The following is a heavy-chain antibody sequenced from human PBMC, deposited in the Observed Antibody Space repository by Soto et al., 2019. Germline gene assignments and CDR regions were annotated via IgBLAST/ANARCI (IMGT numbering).Heavy chain of an antibody. Sequence: GGSLRLSCAASGFTFSSYGMHWVGQAPGKGLEWVAVISYDGSNKYYADSVKGRFTISRDNSKNTLYLQMNSLRAEDTAVYYCAKDRHYYDSGGSYQMGYGMDVWGQGATVTVSS. CDR2: ISYDGSNK. CDR3: AKDRHYYDSGGSYQMGYGMDV. V-gene: IGHV3-30*18. J-gene: IGHJ6*02. D-gene: IGHD3-22*01. CDR1: GFTFSSYG.